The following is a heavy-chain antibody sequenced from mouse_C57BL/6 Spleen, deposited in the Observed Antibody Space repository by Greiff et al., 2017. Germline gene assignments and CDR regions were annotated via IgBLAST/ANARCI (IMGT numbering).Heavy chain of an antibody. CDR2: IWTGGGT. CDR1: GFSLTSYA. V-gene: IGHV2-9-1*01. J-gene: IGHJ4*01. CDR3: ARRDSNVDYYAMDY. Sequence: VKLMESGPGLVAPSPSLSISCTVSGFSLTSYAISWVRQPPGKGLEWLGVIWTGGGTNYNSALKSRLSISKDNSKGQVFLKMNSLQTDDTARYYGARRDSNVDYYAMDYWGQGTSVTVSS. D-gene: IGHD2-5*01.